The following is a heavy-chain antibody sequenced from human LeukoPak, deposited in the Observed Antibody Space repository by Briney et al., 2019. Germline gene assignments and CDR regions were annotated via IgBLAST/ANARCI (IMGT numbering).Heavy chain of an antibody. Sequence: PSETLSPTCAVYVASLIGYSWGWFRDPPGKGLGWIGEFNHSGSTNYNPSLTSRVTISADTSKNQFSLKLSSVTAADTAVYYCARGCSTTSCSYYFDYWRQGPLAPVSS. CDR1: VASLIGYS. J-gene: IGHJ4*02. CDR2: FNHSGST. D-gene: IGHD2-2*01. CDR3: ARGCSTTSCSYYFDY. V-gene: IGHV4-34*01.